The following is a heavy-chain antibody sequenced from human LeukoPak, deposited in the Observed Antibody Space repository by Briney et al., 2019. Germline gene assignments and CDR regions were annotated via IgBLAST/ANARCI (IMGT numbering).Heavy chain of an antibody. CDR2: IYYSGST. CDR3: ARVPLWFGEVAPIDY. Sequence: PSQTLSLTCTVSGGSISSGDYHWSWIRQPPGKGLEWIGYIYYSGSTYYNPSLKSRVTISVDTSKNQFSLKLSSVTAADTAVYYCARVPLWFGEVAPIDYWGQGTLVTVSS. V-gene: IGHV4-30-4*01. CDR1: GGSISSGDYH. J-gene: IGHJ4*02. D-gene: IGHD3-10*01.